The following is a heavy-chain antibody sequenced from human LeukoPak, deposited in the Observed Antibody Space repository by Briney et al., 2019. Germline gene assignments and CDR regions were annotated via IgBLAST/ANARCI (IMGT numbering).Heavy chain of an antibody. CDR3: AKLGKTENHYGSGRFSYYYYMDV. D-gene: IGHD3-10*01. CDR2: INNSGGNT. Sequence: GGSLRLSCVASGFTFSSYGMNWVRQAPGKGLEWVSTINNSGGNTYYVDSVKGRFIISRDNSKNTLYLQMNSLRAEDTAVYYCAKLGKTENHYGSGRFSYYYYMDVWGKGTTVTISS. V-gene: IGHV3-23*01. J-gene: IGHJ6*03. CDR1: GFTFSSYG.